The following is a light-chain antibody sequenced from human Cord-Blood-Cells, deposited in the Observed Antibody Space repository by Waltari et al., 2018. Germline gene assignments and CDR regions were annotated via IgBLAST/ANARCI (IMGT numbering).Light chain of an antibody. V-gene: IGKV1-39*01. Sequence: DIQMPQSPSSLSASVGDRVTITCRASQSISSYLYWYQQKPGKAPKLLIYAASSLQSGVPSRFSGSGSGTDFTLTINSLQPEDFATYYCQQSYSTPYSFGQGTKLEIK. J-gene: IGKJ2*03. CDR2: AAS. CDR3: QQSYSTPYS. CDR1: QSISSY.